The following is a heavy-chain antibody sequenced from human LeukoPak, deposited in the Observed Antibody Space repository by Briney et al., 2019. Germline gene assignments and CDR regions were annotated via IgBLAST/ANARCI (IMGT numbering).Heavy chain of an antibody. CDR3: ARQIVLMVYAIPSFGFGY. V-gene: IGHV3-7*01. D-gene: IGHD2-8*01. J-gene: IGHJ4*02. CDR2: IKQGGSEK. CDR1: GFTFSSYW. Sequence: GGSLRLSCAASGFTFSSYWMSWVRQAPGKGLEWVANIKQGGSEKYYVDSVKGRFTISRDNAKNSLYLQMNSLRAEDTAVYYCARQIVLMVYAIPSFGFGYWGQGTLVTVSS.